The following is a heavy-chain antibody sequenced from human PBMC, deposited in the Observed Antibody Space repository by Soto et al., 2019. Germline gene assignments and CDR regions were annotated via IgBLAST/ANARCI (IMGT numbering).Heavy chain of an antibody. Sequence: SETLSLTCTVSGGSISSSSYYWGWIRQPPGKGLEWIGEINHSGSTNYNPSLKSRVTISVDTSKNQFSLKLSSVTAEDTAVYYCARAHIAARHAFDIWGQGTMVTVSS. V-gene: IGHV4-39*07. CDR1: GGSISSSSYY. D-gene: IGHD6-6*01. CDR2: INHSGST. J-gene: IGHJ3*02. CDR3: ARAHIAARHAFDI.